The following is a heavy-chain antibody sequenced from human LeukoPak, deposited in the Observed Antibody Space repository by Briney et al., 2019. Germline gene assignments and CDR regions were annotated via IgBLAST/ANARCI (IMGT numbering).Heavy chain of an antibody. D-gene: IGHD3-22*01. CDR2: IIPIFGTA. Sequence: SVKVSCKASGGTFSSYAISWVRQAPGQGLEWVGGIIPIFGTANYAQKFQGRVTITADESTSTAYMELSSLRSEDTAVYYCARSGPHFLYYYDSSGYSNSDYWGQGTLVTVSS. J-gene: IGHJ4*02. CDR1: GGTFSSYA. V-gene: IGHV1-69*01. CDR3: ARSGPHFLYYYDSSGYSNSDY.